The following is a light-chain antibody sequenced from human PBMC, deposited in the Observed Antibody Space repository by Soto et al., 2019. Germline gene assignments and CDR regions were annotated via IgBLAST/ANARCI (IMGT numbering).Light chain of an antibody. Sequence: EIVMTQSPATLAVSPGERVALPRRASQSVSRNLAWYQQKSGQAPRLLIYGASSRATDTPARFSGSGSGTEFTLTISSLQSEDFAVYYCQQYNNWPYTFGLGTKLEMK. CDR1: QSVSRN. V-gene: IGKV3-15*01. J-gene: IGKJ2*01. CDR3: QQYNNWPYT. CDR2: GAS.